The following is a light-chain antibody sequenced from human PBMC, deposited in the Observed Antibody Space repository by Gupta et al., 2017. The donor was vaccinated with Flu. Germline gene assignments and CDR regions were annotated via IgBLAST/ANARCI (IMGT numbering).Light chain of an antibody. V-gene: IGLV3-21*02. CDR2: DDI. J-gene: IGLJ2*01. Sequence: GNNIGTKSVHWYQQKPGQAPVLVVYDDINRPSGVPDRFSGSNSGNPATLTITRVEVGDEADYYCQVWDRSSDQRVFGGGTKLTAL. CDR1: NIGTKS. CDR3: QVWDRSSDQRV.